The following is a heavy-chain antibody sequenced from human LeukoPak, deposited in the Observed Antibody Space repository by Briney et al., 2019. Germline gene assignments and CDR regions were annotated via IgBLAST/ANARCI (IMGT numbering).Heavy chain of an antibody. J-gene: IGHJ4*02. CDR3: AKVGFGWYQIDY. D-gene: IGHD6-19*01. V-gene: IGHV3-30*02. Sequence: GGSLRLSCATSGFTLSIYGMHWVRQAPGKGLEWVAFIRYDGTSQYYTDSVKGRFTNSRDNSMNTMYLQMNSLRVEDTAVYYCAKVGFGWYQIDYWGQGTLVTVSS. CDR1: GFTLSIYG. CDR2: IRYDGTSQ.